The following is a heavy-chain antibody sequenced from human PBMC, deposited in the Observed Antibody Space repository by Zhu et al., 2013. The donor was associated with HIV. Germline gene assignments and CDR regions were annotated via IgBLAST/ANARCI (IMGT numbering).Heavy chain of an antibody. Sequence: QVQLQEPGPGLVKPSETLSLTCTASGSPLNRNTDYWGWIRQPPGKGLEWIGSIYYSGSTYYNPSLKSRVTISVDTSKNQFSLKLSSVTAADTAVYYCATMVRGVIILDYWGQGTLVTVSS. CDR3: ATMVRGVIILDY. V-gene: IGHV4-39*07. D-gene: IGHD3-10*01. CDR1: GSPLNRNTDY. J-gene: IGHJ4*02. CDR2: IYYSGST.